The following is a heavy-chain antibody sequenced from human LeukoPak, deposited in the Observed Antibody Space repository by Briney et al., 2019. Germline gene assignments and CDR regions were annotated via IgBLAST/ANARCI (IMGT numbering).Heavy chain of an antibody. D-gene: IGHD6-19*01. CDR2: IYDSGST. CDR3: ARDSAGFDP. Sequence: SETLSLTCTVSGGSIRSSYYYWGWIRQPPGKGLEWIGSIYDSGSTYYNPSLKSRVTISVDTSKNQFSLKLNSVTAADTAVYYCARDSAGFDPWGQGTLVTVSS. V-gene: IGHV4-39*02. J-gene: IGHJ5*02. CDR1: GGSIRSSYYY.